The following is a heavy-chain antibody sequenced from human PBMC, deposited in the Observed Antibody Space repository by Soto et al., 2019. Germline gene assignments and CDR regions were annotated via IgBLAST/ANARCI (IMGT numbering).Heavy chain of an antibody. J-gene: IGHJ6*03. CDR3: ATRGMSCSGGSCYSYYYYYMDV. CDR1: GGSISSYY. V-gene: IGHV4-59*08. Sequence: SETLSLTCTVSGGSISSYYWSWIRQPPGKGLEWIGYIYHSGSTNYNPSLKSRVTISVDTSKNQFSLKLSSVTAADTAVYYCATRGMSCSGGSCYSYYYYYMDVWGKGTTVTVSS. D-gene: IGHD2-15*01. CDR2: IYHSGST.